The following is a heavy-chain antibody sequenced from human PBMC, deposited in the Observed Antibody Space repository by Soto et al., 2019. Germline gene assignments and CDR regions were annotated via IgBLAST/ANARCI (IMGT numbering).Heavy chain of an antibody. D-gene: IGHD2-21*02. V-gene: IGHV1-2*02. CDR3: AKASDDYTMDV. Sequence: QAQLVQSGAEVKKSGASVKVSCKASGYTFTDYFVHWVRQAPRHGPEWMGWTNPKSGATKYAPRFQGRVTMTRDTSISTAYLEVSGLKFDDMAGYYWAKASDDYTMDVWGQGTPVTVSS. CDR2: TNPKSGAT. J-gene: IGHJ6*02. CDR1: GYTFTDYF.